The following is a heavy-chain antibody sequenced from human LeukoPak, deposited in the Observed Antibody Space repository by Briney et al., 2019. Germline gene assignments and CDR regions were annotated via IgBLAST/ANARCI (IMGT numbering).Heavy chain of an antibody. CDR3: ATDRQEGGSGSYWFDP. CDR2: VYYSGST. D-gene: IGHD3-10*01. CDR1: Y. Sequence: YWSWIRQSAGKGLEWIGNVYYSGSTTYNPSLKNRVTISVDTSKNQFSLELTSVTAADTTMYYCATDRQEGGSGSYWFDPWGPGTLVTVSS. J-gene: IGHJ5*02. V-gene: IGHV4-59*01.